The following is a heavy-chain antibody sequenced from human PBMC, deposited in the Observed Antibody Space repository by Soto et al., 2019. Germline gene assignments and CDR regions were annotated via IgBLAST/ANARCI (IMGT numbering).Heavy chain of an antibody. CDR3: ARERSAAGAGWFDP. CDR2: MNPNSGNT. CDR1: GYTFTSYD. V-gene: IGHV1-8*01. J-gene: IGHJ5*02. D-gene: IGHD6-13*01. Sequence: QVQLVQSGAEVKKPGASVKVSCKASGYTFTSYDINWVRQATGQGLEWMGWMNPNSGNTDYAQKFQGRVTMTRNTSIRTAYMELSSLRSEDTAVYYCARERSAAGAGWFDPWGQRTLVTVSS.